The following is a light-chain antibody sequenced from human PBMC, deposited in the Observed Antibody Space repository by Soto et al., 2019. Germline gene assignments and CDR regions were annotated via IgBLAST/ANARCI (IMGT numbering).Light chain of an antibody. Sequence: DFQMTQSPSTLSASVGDRVTITCRASQNIRSRLAWFQQKPGKAPKLLIYDASSLESGVPQRFRGSGSGTEFTPTISSLQSDDCSNYCCQPNHSYWTFCQGTKGE. CDR3: QPNHSYWT. J-gene: IGKJ1*01. V-gene: IGKV1-5*01. CDR2: DAS. CDR1: QNIRSR.